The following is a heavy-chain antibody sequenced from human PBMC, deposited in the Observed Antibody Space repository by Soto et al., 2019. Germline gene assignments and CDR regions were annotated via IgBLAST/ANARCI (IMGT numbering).Heavy chain of an antibody. CDR1: GFTFSTYG. D-gene: IGHD5-12*01. V-gene: IGHV3-30*18. CDR2: ISYDGSNK. J-gene: IGHJ4*02. Sequence: GGALRLSCAASGFTFSTYGMHWVRQAPGKGLEWVAVISYDGSNKYYADSVKGRFTISRDNSKNTLYLQMNSLRAEDTAVYYCAKEDIVATITYFDYWGQGTLVTVS. CDR3: AKEDIVATITYFDY.